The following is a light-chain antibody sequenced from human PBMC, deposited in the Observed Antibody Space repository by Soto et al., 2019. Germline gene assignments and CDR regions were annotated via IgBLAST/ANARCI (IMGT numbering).Light chain of an antibody. CDR3: QQSYSTLPWT. J-gene: IGKJ1*01. Sequence: DIQMTQSPSSLSASVGDRVTITCRASQSISSYLNWYQQKPGKAPKLLIYAASSLQSGVPSRFSGSGSGTDFTLHISSLQPEDFAPYYCQQSYSTLPWTFGQGTKVEIK. CDR1: QSISSY. CDR2: AAS. V-gene: IGKV1-39*01.